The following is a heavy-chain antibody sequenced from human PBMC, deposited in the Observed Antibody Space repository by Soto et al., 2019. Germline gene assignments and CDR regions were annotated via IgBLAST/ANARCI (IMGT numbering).Heavy chain of an antibody. V-gene: IGHV1-18*01. CDR2: ISPYSGYT. Sequence: ASVKVSCKGFGYSFMKYGINWVRQAPGQGLEWVGWISPYSGYTHSAQKFHGRLTLTTDTAAGTAYMELRILRSADTALYYCARGASVLIPAAQPSRFDSWGQGTLVTVSS. D-gene: IGHD2-2*01. CDR1: GYSFMKYG. CDR3: ARGASVLIPAAQPSRFDS. J-gene: IGHJ4*02.